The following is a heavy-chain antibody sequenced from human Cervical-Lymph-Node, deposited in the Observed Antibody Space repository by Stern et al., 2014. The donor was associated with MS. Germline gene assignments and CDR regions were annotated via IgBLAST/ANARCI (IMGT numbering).Heavy chain of an antibody. CDR3: ARHSIKGYNCFDT. D-gene: IGHD1-14*01. CDR2: IRAYNFNT. Sequence: VQLVESGGELKKPGASVKVSCKASGFALTSAGISWVRQDPGQGIEWMGRIRAYNFNTNYAQRVQDRDNMTTDTSTSTAYMELRSLRSDDTAVYYCARHSIKGYNCFDTWGQGTLVTVSS. V-gene: IGHV1-18*01. CDR1: GFALTSAG. J-gene: IGHJ5*02.